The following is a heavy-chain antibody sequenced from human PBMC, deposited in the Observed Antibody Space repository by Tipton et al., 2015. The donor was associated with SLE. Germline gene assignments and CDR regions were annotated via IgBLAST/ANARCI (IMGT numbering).Heavy chain of an antibody. J-gene: IGHJ4*02. D-gene: IGHD1-14*01. CDR3: ARGNPSLFDY. CDR1: GGSISSGGYY. V-gene: IGHV4-61*08. Sequence: TLSLTCTVSGGSISSGGYYWSWIRQHPGKGLEWIGYTYYSGSTNYNPSLKSRVTISVDTSKNQFSLKLSSVTAADTAVYYCARGNPSLFDYWGQGTLVTVSS. CDR2: TYYSGST.